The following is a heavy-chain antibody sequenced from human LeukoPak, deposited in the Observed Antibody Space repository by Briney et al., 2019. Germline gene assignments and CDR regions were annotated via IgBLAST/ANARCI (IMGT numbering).Heavy chain of an antibody. V-gene: IGHV1-18*01. CDR2: ISAYNGNT. J-gene: IGHJ5*02. D-gene: IGHD3-16*02. Sequence: ASVKVSCTASGYTFTSYGMSWVRQAPGQGLEWMGWISAYNGNTNYAQKLQGRVNMTTDTSTSTAYMELRSLRSDDAAVYYCARDQYYDYVWGSYRPNWFDPWGQGTLVTVS. CDR3: ARDQYYDYVWGSYRPNWFDP. CDR1: GYTFTSYG.